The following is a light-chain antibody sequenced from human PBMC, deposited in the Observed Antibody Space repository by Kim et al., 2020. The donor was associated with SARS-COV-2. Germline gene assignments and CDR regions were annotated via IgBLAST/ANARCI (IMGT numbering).Light chain of an antibody. Sequence: LSFSPGVRAPPHCTASQRLLTSLAWYQQIPGQAPRLLIYDASTRATGIPARFSGSGSGTDFTLTISSLEPEDFAVYYCQQRSNWYTFGRGTKLEI. CDR2: DAS. CDR3: QQRSNWYT. J-gene: IGKJ2*01. V-gene: IGKV3-11*01. CDR1: QRLLTS.